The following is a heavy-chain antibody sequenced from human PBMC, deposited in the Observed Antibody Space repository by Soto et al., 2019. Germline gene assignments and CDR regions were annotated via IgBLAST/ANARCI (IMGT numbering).Heavy chain of an antibody. D-gene: IGHD6-13*01. J-gene: IGHJ4*02. CDR1: GYTFTGYY. V-gene: IGHV1-2*04. CDR2: INPNSGGT. Sequence: ASVKVSCKASGYTFTGYYMHWVRQAPGQGLEWMGWINPNSGGTNYAQKFQGWVTMTRDTSISTAYMELSRLRSDDTAVYYCARVIAAAGGYYFDYWGQGTLVTVSS. CDR3: ARVIAAAGGYYFDY.